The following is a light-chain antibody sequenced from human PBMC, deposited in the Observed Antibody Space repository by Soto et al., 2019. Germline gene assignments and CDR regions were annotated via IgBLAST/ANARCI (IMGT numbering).Light chain of an antibody. J-gene: IGKJ1*01. CDR1: QSISSW. CDR3: QQYNSHPT. Sequence: GDRVTITCRASQSISSWLAWYQQKPGKAPNLLICDASSLESGVPSRFSGSGSGTVFTLTISSLQPDDIATYYCQQYNSHPTFGQGTKVEIK. CDR2: DAS. V-gene: IGKV1-5*01.